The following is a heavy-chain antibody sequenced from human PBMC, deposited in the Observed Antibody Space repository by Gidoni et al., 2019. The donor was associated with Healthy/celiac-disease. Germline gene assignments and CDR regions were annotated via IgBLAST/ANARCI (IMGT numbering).Heavy chain of an antibody. CDR1: GLTFSSYA. J-gene: IGHJ4*02. CDR2: ISGSGGST. CDR3: AKDQEYYDFWSGSDY. Sequence: EVQLVESGGGLVQPGGSLRLSFAASGLTFSSYAMSWVRQAPGKGLEWVSAISGSGGSTYYADSVKGRFTISRDNSKNTLYLQMNSLRAEDTAVYYCAKDQEYYDFWSGSDYWGQGTLVTVSS. V-gene: IGHV3-23*04. D-gene: IGHD3-3*01.